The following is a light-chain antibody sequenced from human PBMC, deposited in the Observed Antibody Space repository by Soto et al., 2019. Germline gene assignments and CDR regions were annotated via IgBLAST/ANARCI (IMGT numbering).Light chain of an antibody. Sequence: EIVLTQSPGTLSLSPGERATLTCRASQSVARNYLAWYQLKPGQAPRLLIYGASSRATGIPDRFGGSGSGTDFTLTISRLEPEDFAVYFCQQYGDSPESFGQGTKVEIK. CDR3: QQYGDSPES. CDR1: QSVARNY. V-gene: IGKV3-20*01. CDR2: GAS. J-gene: IGKJ1*01.